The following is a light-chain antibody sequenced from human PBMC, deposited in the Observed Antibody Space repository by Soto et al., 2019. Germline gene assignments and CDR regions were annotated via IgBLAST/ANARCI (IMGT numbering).Light chain of an antibody. Sequence: AIPMTQSPSSFSASTGDRVPIPCRASQGISSYLAWYQQKPGKAPKLLIYAASTLQSGVPSRFSGSGSGTDFTLTISCLQSEDFATYYCQQYYSYPWTFGQGTKVDIK. CDR1: QGISSY. CDR2: AAS. J-gene: IGKJ1*01. CDR3: QQYYSYPWT. V-gene: IGKV1-8*01.